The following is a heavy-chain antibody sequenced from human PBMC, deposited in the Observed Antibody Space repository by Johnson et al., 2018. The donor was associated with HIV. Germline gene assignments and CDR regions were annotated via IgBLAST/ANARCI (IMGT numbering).Heavy chain of an antibody. D-gene: IGHD3-10*01. V-gene: IGHV3-30*02. CDR2: IRYDGNNK. Sequence: QVQLVESGGGVVQPGGSLRLSCAASGITFSSSGMNWVRQAPGKGLEWVSFIRYDGNNKYYADSVKGRFTISRDNSKNTLYLQMNSLRAEDTAVYYCARDPYGSGPYVAFDIWGQGTMVTVSS. CDR1: GITFSSSG. CDR3: ARDPYGSGPYVAFDI. J-gene: IGHJ3*02.